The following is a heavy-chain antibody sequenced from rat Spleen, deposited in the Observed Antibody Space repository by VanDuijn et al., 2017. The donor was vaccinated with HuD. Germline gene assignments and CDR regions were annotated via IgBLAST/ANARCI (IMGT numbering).Heavy chain of an antibody. V-gene: IGHV2S61*01. CDR2: IWGNGNT. Sequence: QVQLKESGPGLVQPSQTLSLTCTVSGFSLSSYGVIWVRQPPGKGLEWMGVIWGNGNTNYNSALKYRLSISRENSKSQVFLKINNLKTGDTAMYFCASSRYGGYSGDYFDYWGQGVMVTVSS. CDR1: GFSLSSYG. D-gene: IGHD1-11*01. J-gene: IGHJ2*01. CDR3: ASSRYGGYSGDYFDY.